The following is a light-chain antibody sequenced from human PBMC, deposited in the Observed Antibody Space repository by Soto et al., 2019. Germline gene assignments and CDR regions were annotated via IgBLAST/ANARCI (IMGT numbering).Light chain of an antibody. CDR3: QQSYSTVFT. V-gene: IGKV1-39*01. J-gene: IGKJ3*01. Sequence: IQLTQSPSPLSASVGDRLTITCRASQNISHYLNWYRQKPGKAPELLIYAASSLQSGVPSRFSGSGSGTDFILTITSLQPEDFATYHCQQSYSTVFTFGPGTTVD. CDR1: QNISHY. CDR2: AAS.